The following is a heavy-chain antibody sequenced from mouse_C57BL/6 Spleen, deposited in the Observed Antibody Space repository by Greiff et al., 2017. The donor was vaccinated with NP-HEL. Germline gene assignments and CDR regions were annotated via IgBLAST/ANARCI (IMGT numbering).Heavy chain of an antibody. D-gene: IGHD2-4*01. J-gene: IGHJ3*01. V-gene: IGHV5-4*01. CDR3: AREHYDYDRFAY. CDR2: ISDGGSYT. Sequence: EVKLVESGGGLVKPGGSLKLSCAASGFTFSSYAMSWVRQTPEKRLEWVATISDGGSYTYYPDNVKGRFTLARDNAKNNLYLQMSHLKSEDTAMYYCAREHYDYDRFAYWGQGTLVTVSA. CDR1: GFTFSSYA.